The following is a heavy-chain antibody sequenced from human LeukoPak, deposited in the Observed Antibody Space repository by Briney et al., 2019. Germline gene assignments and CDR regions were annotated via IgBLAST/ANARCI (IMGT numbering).Heavy chain of an antibody. D-gene: IGHD5-12*01. V-gene: IGHV3-23*01. CDR1: GFTFSSYA. Sequence: GGSLRLSCAASGFTFSSYAMSWVRQAPGKGLEWVSSITANSGNTYYADSVKGRFTISRDNAKNSLYLQMNSLRAEDTAVYYCARVPYSGYEFDYWGQGTLVTVSS. CDR3: ARVPYSGYEFDY. J-gene: IGHJ4*02. CDR2: ITANSGNT.